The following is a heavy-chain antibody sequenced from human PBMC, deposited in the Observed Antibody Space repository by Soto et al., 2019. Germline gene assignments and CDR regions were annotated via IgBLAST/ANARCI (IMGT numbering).Heavy chain of an antibody. CDR1: GYTGTDLS. D-gene: IGHD5-12*01. J-gene: IGHJ5*02. Sequence: GRVPSRVSGYTGTDLSMSWLRRATGKGLEWMGGFDPEDGETIYAQKFQGRVTMTEDTSADTAYMELSSLRSEDTAVYYCATLVATMGVYNWFDPWGQGTPVPAPQ. CDR3: ATLVATMGVYNWFDP. V-gene: IGHV1-24*01. CDR2: FDPEDGET.